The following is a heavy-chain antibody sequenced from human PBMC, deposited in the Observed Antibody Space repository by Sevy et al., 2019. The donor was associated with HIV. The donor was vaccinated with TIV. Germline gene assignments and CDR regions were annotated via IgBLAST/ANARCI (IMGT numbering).Heavy chain of an antibody. J-gene: IGHJ4*01. CDR1: GFTFRSYS. CDR3: ARDFTIFGVVSGIDY. D-gene: IGHD3-3*01. Sequence: GESLKISCAASGFTFRSYSMNWVRQAPGKGLEWLSSISDDSRYIYYSDSVKGRFTISRANAKSSLYLQMNSLRVEDTAIYYCARDFTIFGVVSGIDYWGHGNLVTVSS. V-gene: IGHV3-21*01. CDR2: ISDDSRYI.